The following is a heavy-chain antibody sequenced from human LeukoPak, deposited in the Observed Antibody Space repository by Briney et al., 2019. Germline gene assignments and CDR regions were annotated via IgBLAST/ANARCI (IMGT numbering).Heavy chain of an antibody. CDR1: GYSFTSYW. CDR3: ARRRDGYNYYFDY. D-gene: IGHD5-24*01. J-gene: IGHJ4*02. V-gene: IGHV5-51*01. CDR2: IYPGDSDT. Sequence: GEYLKISCKGSGYSFTSYWIGWVRQMPGKGLEWMGIIYPGDSDTRYSPSFQGQVTISADKSISTAYLQWSSLKASDTAMYHCARRRDGYNYYFDYWGQGTLVTVSS.